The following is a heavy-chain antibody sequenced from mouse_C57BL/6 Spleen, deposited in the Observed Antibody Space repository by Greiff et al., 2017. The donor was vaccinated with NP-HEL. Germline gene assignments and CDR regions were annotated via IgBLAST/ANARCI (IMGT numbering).Heavy chain of an antibody. J-gene: IGHJ2*01. CDR3: ARHEVGDSSDSYYFDY. CDR1: GYTFTEYT. V-gene: IGHV1-62-2*01. Sequence: QVQLKQSGAELVKPGASVKLSCKASGYTFTEYTIHWVKQRSGQGLEWIGWFYPGSGSIKYNEKFKDKATLTADKSSSTVYMELSRLTSEDSAVYFCARHEVGDSSDSYYFDYWGQGTTLTVSS. D-gene: IGHD3-2*02. CDR2: FYPGSGSI.